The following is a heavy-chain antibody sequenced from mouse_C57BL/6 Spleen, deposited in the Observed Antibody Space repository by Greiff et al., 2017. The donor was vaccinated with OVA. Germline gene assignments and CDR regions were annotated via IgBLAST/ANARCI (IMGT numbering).Heavy chain of an antibody. CDR3: ARQGDGNYAMDY. CDR2: ISNGGGST. V-gene: IGHV5-12*01. J-gene: IGHJ4*01. D-gene: IGHD2-1*01. CDR1: GFTFSDYY. Sequence: EVQLVESGGGLVQPGGSLKLSCAASGFTFSDYYMYWVRQTPEKRLEWVAYISNGGGSTYYPDTVKGRFTISRDNAKNTLYLQMSRLKSEDTAMYYCARQGDGNYAMDYWGQGTSVTVSS.